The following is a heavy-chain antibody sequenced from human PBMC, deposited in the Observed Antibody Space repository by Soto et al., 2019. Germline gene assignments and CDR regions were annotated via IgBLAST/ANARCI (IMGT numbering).Heavy chain of an antibody. Sequence: PVESLKISCKGFGYTFSTYWIGLVRQMPGKGLEWMGIIYPGDLDTRYSPSFQGQVTISADKSINTVYLQWSSLKASDTAIYYCARSGFYFFDFWGQGTPVTVSS. CDR2: IYPGDLDT. V-gene: IGHV5-51*01. D-gene: IGHD3-22*01. CDR3: ARSGFYFFDF. J-gene: IGHJ4*02. CDR1: GYTFSTYW.